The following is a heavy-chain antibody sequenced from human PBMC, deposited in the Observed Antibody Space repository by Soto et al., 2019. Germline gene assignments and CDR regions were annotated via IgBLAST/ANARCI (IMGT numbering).Heavy chain of an antibody. D-gene: IGHD5-12*01. CDR1: GGSFSGYY. J-gene: IGHJ6*03. V-gene: IGHV4-34*01. Sequence: SETLSLTCAVYGGSFSGYYWSWIRQPPGKGLEWIGEINHSGSTNYNPSLKSRVTISVDTSKNQFSLKLSSVTAADTAVYYCARGDGDIVATNYYYMDVWGKGTTVTVSS. CDR2: INHSGST. CDR3: ARGDGDIVATNYYYMDV.